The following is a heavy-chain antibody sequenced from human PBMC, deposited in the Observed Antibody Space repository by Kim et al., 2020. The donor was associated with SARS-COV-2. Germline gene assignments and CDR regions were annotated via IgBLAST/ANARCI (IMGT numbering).Heavy chain of an antibody. D-gene: IGHD3-9*01. V-gene: IGHV4-34*01. CDR2: INHSGST. CDR1: GGSFSGYF. Sequence: SETLSLTCAVYGGSFSGYFWSWIRQPPGKGLEWIGEINHSGSTNYNPSLKSRVTISVDTSKNQFSLKLSSVTAADTAVYYCARGKTYYDILTGYRRHFDYWGQGTLVTVSS. J-gene: IGHJ4*02. CDR3: ARGKTYYDILTGYRRHFDY.